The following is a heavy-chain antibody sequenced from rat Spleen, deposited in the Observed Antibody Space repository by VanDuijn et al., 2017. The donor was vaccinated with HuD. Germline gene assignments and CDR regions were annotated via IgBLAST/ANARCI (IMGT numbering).Heavy chain of an antibody. D-gene: IGHD1-2*01. CDR1: GFTFSIYG. CDR2: ISTGGGDT. J-gene: IGHJ1*01. Sequence: EVQLVDHGGALVPPGRSLKLSCAPSGFTFSIYGMAWVRQAPTKGLEWVATISTGGGDTYYRDSVRGRFTITRNNAKNTLYLQMDSLRSEDTATYYCTRRDAYYSSLGSFDFWGPGTMVTVSS. V-gene: IGHV5S13*01. CDR3: TRRDAYYSSLGSFDF.